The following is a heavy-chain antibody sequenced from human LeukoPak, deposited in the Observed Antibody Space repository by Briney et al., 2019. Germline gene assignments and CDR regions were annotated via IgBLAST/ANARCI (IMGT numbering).Heavy chain of an antibody. CDR1: GASISSHY. CDR2: IYYSGST. Sequence: SETLSLTCTVSGASISSHYWSWIRQPPGKGLEWIGYIYYSGSTNYNPSLKSRVTISVDTSKNQFSLKLSSVTAADTAVYYCARSPRGWGTYFDYWGQGTLVTVSS. D-gene: IGHD7-27*01. V-gene: IGHV4-59*11. J-gene: IGHJ4*02. CDR3: ARSPRGWGTYFDY.